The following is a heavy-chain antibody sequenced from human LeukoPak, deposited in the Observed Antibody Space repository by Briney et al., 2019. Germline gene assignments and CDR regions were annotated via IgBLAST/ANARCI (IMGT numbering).Heavy chain of an antibody. CDR3: ARDPNDFGDYGAFDI. CDR1: GGSISSYY. D-gene: IGHD4-17*01. CDR2: IYSSGST. V-gene: IGHV4-4*07. Sequence: SETLSLTCTVSGGSISSYYWSWIRQPAGEGLEWIGRIYSSGSTNYDPSLRSRVTMSVDTSKNQFSLKLSSVTAADTAVYYCARDPNDFGDYGAFDIWGQGTLVTVSS. J-gene: IGHJ3*02.